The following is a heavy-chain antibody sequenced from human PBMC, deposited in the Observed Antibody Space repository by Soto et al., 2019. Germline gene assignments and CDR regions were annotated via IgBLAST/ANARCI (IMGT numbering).Heavy chain of an antibody. CDR1: GYTFTSYS. CDR2: INAGNGNT. V-gene: IGHV1-3*01. D-gene: IGHD4-4*01. Sequence: GASVKVSCKASGYTFTSYSIHWVRQAPGQRLECMGWINAGNGNTKYSQKFQGRVTITRDTSASTAYMELSSLRSEDTAVYYCARDCRRMATITGMGYWGQGTLVTVSS. CDR3: ARDCRRMATITGMGY. J-gene: IGHJ4*02.